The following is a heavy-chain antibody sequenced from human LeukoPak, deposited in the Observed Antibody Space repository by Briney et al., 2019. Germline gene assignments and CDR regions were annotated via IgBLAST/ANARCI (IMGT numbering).Heavy chain of an antibody. D-gene: IGHD4-23*01. CDR3: AREDYGGNAIL. CDR1: GGSISSYY. J-gene: IGHJ4*02. CDR2: IYYSGNT. V-gene: IGHV4-59*01. Sequence: SETLSLTCTVSGGSISSYYWSWIRQPPGKGLEWIGYIYYSGNTNYNPSLKSRVTIPLNTSKNQFSLKLTSVTAADTAVYFCAREDYGGNAILWGQGTLVTVSS.